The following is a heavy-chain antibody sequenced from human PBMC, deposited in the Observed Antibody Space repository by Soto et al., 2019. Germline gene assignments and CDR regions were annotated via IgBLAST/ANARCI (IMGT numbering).Heavy chain of an antibody. Sequence: EVQLVESGGGLVQPGGSLRLSCAASGFTFSNYAMDWVRQAPGKGLEWVSYISSSSNTIYYADSVKGRFTISRDNAKSSLYLQMNSLRDEDTAVYYCVRDGREYSGFDPDYWGQGTLVTVSS. D-gene: IGHD5-12*01. CDR1: GFTFSNYA. CDR2: ISSSSNTI. V-gene: IGHV3-48*02. CDR3: VRDGREYSGFDPDY. J-gene: IGHJ4*02.